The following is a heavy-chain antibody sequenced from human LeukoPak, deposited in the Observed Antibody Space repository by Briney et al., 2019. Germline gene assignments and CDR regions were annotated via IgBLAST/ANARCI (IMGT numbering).Heavy chain of an antibody. CDR2: IYYSGST. J-gene: IGHJ5*02. Sequence: PSETLSLTCTASGGSISSSSYYWGWIRQPPGKGLEWIGSIYYSGSTYYNPSLKSRVTISVDTSKNQFSLKLSSVTAADTAVYYCARPYSSSSDNWFDPWGQGTLVTVSS. CDR3: ARPYSSSSDNWFDP. D-gene: IGHD6-13*01. V-gene: IGHV4-39*01. CDR1: GGSISSSSYY.